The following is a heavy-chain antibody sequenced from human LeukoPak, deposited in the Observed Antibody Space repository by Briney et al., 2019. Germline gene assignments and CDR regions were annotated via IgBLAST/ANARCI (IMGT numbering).Heavy chain of an antibody. D-gene: IGHD3-10*01. V-gene: IGHV4-39*01. CDR1: GGSISSSSYY. J-gene: IGHJ6*03. Sequence: PSETLSLTCTVSGGSISSSSYYWGWIRQPPGKGLEWIGSIYYSGSTYYNPSLKSRVTISVDTSKNQFSPKLSSVTAADTAVYYCARHRYYYRSGSYYGAPYYMDVWGKGTTVTISS. CDR3: ARHRYYYRSGSYYGAPYYMDV. CDR2: IYYSGST.